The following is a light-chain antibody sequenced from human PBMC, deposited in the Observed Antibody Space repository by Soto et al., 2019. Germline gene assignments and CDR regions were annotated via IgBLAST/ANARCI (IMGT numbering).Light chain of an antibody. Sequence: EIVMTQSPATLSVSPGERATLSCRASQSVRNSHLAWYQQKPGQPPRLLISRAASRAPGIPDRFSGSGSGTGFTLSISKLEPEDSALYYCQQYGDSPWAFGLGTKVDIK. J-gene: IGKJ1*01. CDR2: RAA. V-gene: IGKV3-20*01. CDR3: QQYGDSPWA. CDR1: QSVRNSH.